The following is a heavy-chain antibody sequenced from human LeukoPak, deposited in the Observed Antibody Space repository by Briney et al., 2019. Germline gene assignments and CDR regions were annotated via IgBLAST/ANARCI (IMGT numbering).Heavy chain of an antibody. J-gene: IGHJ4*02. V-gene: IGHV3-7*01. Sequence: GGSLRLSCAGSGFTFNNNWMSWVRRARRKGLEWVANIKQDGSEKYYVDSVKGRFTISRDNAKNSLSLQMSSLRAEDTAVYYCARGSGWYYYWGQGTLVTVSS. CDR2: IKQDGSEK. D-gene: IGHD6-19*01. CDR1: GFTFNNNW. CDR3: ARGSGWYYY.